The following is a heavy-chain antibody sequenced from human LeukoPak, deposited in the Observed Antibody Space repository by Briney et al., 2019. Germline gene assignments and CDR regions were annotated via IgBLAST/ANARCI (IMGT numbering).Heavy chain of an antibody. Sequence: GGSLRLSCAASGFIFSDYYMSWIRQAPGKGLEWVSYITNSGSTIYYADPVKGRFTISRDNAKNSVSLQMNSLRAEDTAVYYCARLGLGIALLGGVIIDYWGQGTLVTVSS. V-gene: IGHV3-11*04. CDR3: ARLGLGIALLGGVIIDY. CDR2: ITNSGSTI. J-gene: IGHJ4*02. CDR1: GFIFSDYY. D-gene: IGHD3-3*01.